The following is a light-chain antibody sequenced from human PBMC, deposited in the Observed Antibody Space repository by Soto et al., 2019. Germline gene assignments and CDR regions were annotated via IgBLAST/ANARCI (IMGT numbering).Light chain of an antibody. CDR1: SSDVGGYHY. V-gene: IGLV2-14*01. J-gene: IGLJ3*02. CDR2: EVS. Sequence: QSALTQPASVSGSPGQSITISCTGTSSDVGGYHYVAWYQQHPGKAPKLMIYEVSNRPSGVSNRFSGSKSGNTASLTISGLQAEDEADYYCSSYTSRSTPLVFGGGTKLTVL. CDR3: SSYTSRSTPLV.